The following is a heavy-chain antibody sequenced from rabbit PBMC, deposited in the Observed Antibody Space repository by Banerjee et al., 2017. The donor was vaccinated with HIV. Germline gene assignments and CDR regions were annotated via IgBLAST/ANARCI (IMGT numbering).Heavy chain of an antibody. CDR1: GFTLSSYW. CDR3: ARGHAGSSWGLDL. V-gene: IGHV1S40*01. CDR2: IYAGSSGST. J-gene: IGHJ6*01. D-gene: IGHD8-1*01. Sequence: QSLEESGGDLVQPGASLTLTCTASGFTLSSYWMCWVRQAPGKGLEWIACIYAGSSGSTYYASWAKGRFTISKTSSTTVTLQMTSLTAADTATYFCARGHAGSSWGLDLWGPGTLVTVS.